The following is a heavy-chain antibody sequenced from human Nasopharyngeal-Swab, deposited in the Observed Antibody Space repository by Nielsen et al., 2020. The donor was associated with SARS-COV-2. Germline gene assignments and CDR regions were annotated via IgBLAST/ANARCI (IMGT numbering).Heavy chain of an antibody. Sequence: SETLSLTCAVSGGSISSSNWWSWVRQPPGKGLERIGEIYHSGSTNYNPSLKSRVTISVDKSKNQFSLKLSSVTAADTAVYYCARGIAAAGTRFHYYYYYYMDVRGKGTTVTVSS. CDR2: IYHSGST. CDR3: ARGIAAAGTRFHYYYYYYMDV. D-gene: IGHD6-13*01. CDR1: GGSISSSNW. V-gene: IGHV4-4*02. J-gene: IGHJ6*03.